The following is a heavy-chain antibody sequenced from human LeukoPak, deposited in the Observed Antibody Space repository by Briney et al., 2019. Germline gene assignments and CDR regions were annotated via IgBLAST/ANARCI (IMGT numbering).Heavy chain of an antibody. D-gene: IGHD1-26*01. V-gene: IGHV1-2*02. Sequence: ASVKVSCKASGYTFIGYYMHWVRQAPGQGLEWMGWINPNSGDTNYAQRFQGRVTMTRDTSVSTAYMELRSLRSDDTAVYYCARDHAAGWELPLNWFDPWGQGTLVTVSS. J-gene: IGHJ5*02. CDR3: ARDHAAGWELPLNWFDP. CDR1: GYTFIGYY. CDR2: INPNSGDT.